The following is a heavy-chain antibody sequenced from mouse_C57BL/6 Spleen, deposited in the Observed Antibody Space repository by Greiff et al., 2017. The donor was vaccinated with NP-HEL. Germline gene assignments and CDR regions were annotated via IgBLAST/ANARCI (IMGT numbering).Heavy chain of an antibody. CDR2: ISGGGGNT. CDR3: ARDGYYSAWFAY. D-gene: IGHD2-3*01. J-gene: IGHJ3*01. Sequence: EVMLVESGGGLVKPGGSLKLSCAASGFTFSSYTMSWVRQTPEKRLEWVATISGGGGNTYYPDSVKGRFTISRDNAKNTLYLQMSSLRSEDTALYYCARDGYYSAWFAYWGQGTLVTVAA. V-gene: IGHV5-9*01. CDR1: GFTFSSYT.